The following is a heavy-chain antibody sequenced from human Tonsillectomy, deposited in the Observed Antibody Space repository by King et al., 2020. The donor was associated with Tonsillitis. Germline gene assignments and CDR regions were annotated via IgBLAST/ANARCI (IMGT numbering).Heavy chain of an antibody. CDR3: ARDLTSLWFGELFRHFDY. CDR2: ISGYNGNR. CDR1: GYTFTGYG. J-gene: IGHJ4*02. V-gene: IGHV1-18*04. Sequence: VQLVESGAEVMKPGASVKVSCKASGYTFTGYGFSWVRQAPGQGLEWMGWISGYNGNRNYAQKFQGRVTMTTDTSTSTGYMELRSLRSDDTAVYYCARDLTSLWFGELFRHFDYWGQGTLVTVSS. D-gene: IGHD3-10*01.